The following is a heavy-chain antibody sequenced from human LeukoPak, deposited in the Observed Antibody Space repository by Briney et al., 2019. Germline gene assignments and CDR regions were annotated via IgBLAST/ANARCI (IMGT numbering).Heavy chain of an antibody. Sequence: PSETLSLTCTVSGGSISSGGYYWSWIRQHPGKGLEWIGYIYYSGSTYYNPSLKSRVTISVDTSKNQFSLKLSSVTAADTAVYYCASARFLEWLFDYWGQGTLVTVSS. CDR3: ASARFLEWLFDY. CDR1: GGSISSGGYY. J-gene: IGHJ4*02. CDR2: IYYSGST. D-gene: IGHD3-3*01. V-gene: IGHV4-31*03.